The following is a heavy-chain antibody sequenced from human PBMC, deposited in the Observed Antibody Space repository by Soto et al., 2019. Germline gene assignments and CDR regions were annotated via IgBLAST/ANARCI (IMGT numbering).Heavy chain of an antibody. V-gene: IGHV1-46*03. CDR2: IIPSCGST. CDR3: ARGRGTGTYYYYYMDV. D-gene: IGHD1-1*01. CDR1: GGTFSSYA. J-gene: IGHJ6*03. Sequence: ASVKVSCKASGGTFSSYAISWVRQAPGQGLEWMGIIIPSCGSTSYAQKFQGRVTMTRDKSTSTVYMELSSLRSEDTAVYYCARGRGTGTYYYYYMDVWGKGTTVTVSS.